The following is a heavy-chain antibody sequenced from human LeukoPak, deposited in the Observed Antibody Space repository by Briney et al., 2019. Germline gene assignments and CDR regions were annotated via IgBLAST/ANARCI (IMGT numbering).Heavy chain of an antibody. J-gene: IGHJ6*03. CDR2: INPNSGGT. CDR1: VYMFTGYY. CDR3: ARVVAVTGTPVYYMDV. D-gene: IGHD6-19*01. Sequence: ASVKVSCKASVYMFTGYYMHWVQQAPGQGLEWMGWINPNSGGTNYAQKFQGRVTMTRDTSISTAYMDLNRLRSDDTAVYYCARVVAVTGTPVYYMDVWGKGTTVTVSS. V-gene: IGHV1-2*02.